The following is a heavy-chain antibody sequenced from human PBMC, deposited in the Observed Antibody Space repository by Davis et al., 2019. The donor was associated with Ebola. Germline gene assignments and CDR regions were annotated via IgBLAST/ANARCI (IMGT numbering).Heavy chain of an antibody. CDR3: ARHRDYDDADRHFQYYFDY. V-gene: IGHV5-51*01. D-gene: IGHD3-22*01. CDR1: GYSFTNYW. CDR2: IYPGDSGT. J-gene: IGHJ4*02. Sequence: GGSLRLSCKASGYSFTNYWIGWVRQMPGKGLEWMGIIYPGDSGTRYSPSFQGQVTISADKSTNTAYLQWSSLQAADTAMYYCARHRDYDDADRHFQYYFDYWGQGTLVTVSS.